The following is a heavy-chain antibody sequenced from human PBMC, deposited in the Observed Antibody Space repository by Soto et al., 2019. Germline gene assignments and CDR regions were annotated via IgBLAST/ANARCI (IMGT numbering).Heavy chain of an antibody. CDR3: ARQRGNYYGSGSEFDY. Sequence: QVQLQESGPGLVKPSETLSLTCTVSGGSISSYYWSWIRQPPGKGLEWIGYIYYSGNTNYNPSLRGRPTIAVDTSKTQFSLKLSSVTAADTAVYYCARQRGNYYGSGSEFDYWGQGTLVTVSS. CDR1: GGSISSYY. J-gene: IGHJ4*02. CDR2: IYYSGNT. D-gene: IGHD3-10*01. V-gene: IGHV4-59*08.